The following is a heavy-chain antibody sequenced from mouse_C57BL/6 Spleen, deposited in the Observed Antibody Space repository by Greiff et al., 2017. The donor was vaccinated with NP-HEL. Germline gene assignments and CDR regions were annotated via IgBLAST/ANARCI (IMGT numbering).Heavy chain of an antibody. J-gene: IGHJ4*01. Sequence: EVQGVESGGGLVKPGGSLKLSCAASGFTFSDYGMHWVRQAPEKGLEWVAYISSGSSTIYYADTVKGRFTISRDNAKNTLFLQMTSLRSEDTAMYYCARPGTTVVAYYAMDYWGQGTSVTVSS. D-gene: IGHD1-1*01. CDR1: GFTFSDYG. CDR3: ARPGTTVVAYYAMDY. CDR2: ISSGSSTI. V-gene: IGHV5-17*01.